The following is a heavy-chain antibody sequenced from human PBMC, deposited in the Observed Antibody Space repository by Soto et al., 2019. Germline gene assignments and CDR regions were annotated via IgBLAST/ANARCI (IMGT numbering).Heavy chain of an antibody. V-gene: IGHV3-30*18. CDR2: ISYDGRNT. CDR1: GFTFRSYG. Sequence: PGGSLRLSCAASGFTFRSYGMYWVRQAPGKGLEWLTAISYDGRNTYYGDSVKGRFTISRDNAKNTVYLQMNSLRLEDMGVYYCTKDPHMDLWGQGTPVTVSS. CDR3: TKDPHMDL. J-gene: IGHJ6*02.